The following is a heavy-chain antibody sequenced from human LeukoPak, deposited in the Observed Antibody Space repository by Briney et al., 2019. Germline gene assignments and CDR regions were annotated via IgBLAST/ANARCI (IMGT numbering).Heavy chain of an antibody. D-gene: IGHD2-2*02. V-gene: IGHV3-23*01. CDR3: AKDLSRIVVVPAAIPIGI. J-gene: IGHJ3*02. CDR2: ISGSGGNT. Sequence: GGSLRLSCAASGFTFSSYAMSWVRQAPGKGLEWVSAISGSGGNTYYADSVKGRFTISRDNSKNTLYLQMNSLRAEDTAVYYCAKDLSRIVVVPAAIPIGIWGQGTMVTVSS. CDR1: GFTFSSYA.